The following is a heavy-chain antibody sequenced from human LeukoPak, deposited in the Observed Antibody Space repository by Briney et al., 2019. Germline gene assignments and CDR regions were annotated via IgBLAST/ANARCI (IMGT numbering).Heavy chain of an antibody. Sequence: PSETLSLTCTVSGGSISSYYWSWIRQPPGKGLEWIGYIYYSGSTNYNPSLKSRVTISVDTSKNQFSLKLSSVTAADTAVYYCARESGLYGSGSRYWGQGTLVTVSS. V-gene: IGHV4-59*01. CDR3: ARESGLYGSGSRY. CDR2: IYYSGST. CDR1: GGSISSYY. D-gene: IGHD3-10*01. J-gene: IGHJ4*02.